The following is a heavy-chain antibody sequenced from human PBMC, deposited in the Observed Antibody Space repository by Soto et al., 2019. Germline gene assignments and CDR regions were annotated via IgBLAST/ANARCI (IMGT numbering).Heavy chain of an antibody. J-gene: IGHJ4*02. CDR3: ARALSPSDY. CDR2: IIPIFGTA. V-gene: IGHV1-69*01. CDR1: GSTFSSYA. Sequence: QVQLVQSGAEVKKPGSSVKVSCKASGSTFSSYAISWVRQAPGQGLEWMGGIIPIFGTANYAQKFQGRVTITADESTSTAYMQLSTLRSEDTALYYCARALSPSDYWGQGTLVTVSS.